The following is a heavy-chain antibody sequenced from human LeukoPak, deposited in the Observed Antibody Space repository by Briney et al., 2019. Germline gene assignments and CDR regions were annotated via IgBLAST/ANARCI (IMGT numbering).Heavy chain of an antibody. J-gene: IGHJ5*02. D-gene: IGHD2-2*01. V-gene: IGHV1-69*15. Sequence: SVKVSCKASGGIFSSNAISWVRRAPGQGLEWMGRIIPVFGMINDAQKFQGRVTITADESTSTAYMELSSLRSEDTAVYYCARNGGYCSSTSCRAMGWFDPWGQGTLVTVSS. CDR2: IIPVFGMI. CDR1: GGIFSSNA. CDR3: ARNGGYCSSTSCRAMGWFDP.